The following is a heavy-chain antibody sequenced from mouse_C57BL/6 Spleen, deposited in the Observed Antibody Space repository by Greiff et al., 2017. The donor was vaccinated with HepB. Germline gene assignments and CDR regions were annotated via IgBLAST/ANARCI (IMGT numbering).Heavy chain of an antibody. CDR1: GYTFTDYN. CDR2: INPNNGGT. J-gene: IGHJ2*01. V-gene: IGHV1-22*01. D-gene: IGHD1-1*01. Sequence: VQLKESGPELVKPGASVKMSCKASGYTFTDYNMHWVKQSHGKSLEWIGYINPNNGGTSYNQKFKGKATLTVNKSSSTAYTELRSLTSEDSAVYYCAGVLLRYYFDYWGQGTTLTVSS. CDR3: AGVLLRYYFDY.